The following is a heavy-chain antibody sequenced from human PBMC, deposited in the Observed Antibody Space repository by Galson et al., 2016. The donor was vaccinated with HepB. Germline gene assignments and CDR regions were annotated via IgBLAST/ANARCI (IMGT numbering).Heavy chain of an antibody. CDR3: ASGSSGSYDY. Sequence: SLRLSCAGSGFTFSDYDLHWVRQSTGKGLEWVSAIDTAGDTFYPGSVKGRFTISRENAKNSLYLQMNSLRVEDTAMYYCASGSSGSYDYWGQGTLVTGSP. J-gene: IGHJ4*02. CDR1: GFTFSDYD. V-gene: IGHV3-13*01. D-gene: IGHD1-26*01. CDR2: IDTAGDT.